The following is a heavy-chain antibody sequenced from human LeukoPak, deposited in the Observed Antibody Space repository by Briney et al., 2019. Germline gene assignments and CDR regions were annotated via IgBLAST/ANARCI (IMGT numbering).Heavy chain of an antibody. V-gene: IGHV4-4*07. CDR2: IYTSGST. CDR3: ARDLGYCSRTCCYYYYYYMDV. CDR1: GGSISSYY. Sequence: SETLSLTCTVTGGSISSYYWSGSRQPAGKGLEWIGRIYTSGSTNYNPSLKSRVTMSVDTSKNQFSLKLSSVTAADTAVYYCARDLGYCSRTCCYYYYYYMDVWGKGTTVTVSS. D-gene: IGHD2-2*01. J-gene: IGHJ6*03.